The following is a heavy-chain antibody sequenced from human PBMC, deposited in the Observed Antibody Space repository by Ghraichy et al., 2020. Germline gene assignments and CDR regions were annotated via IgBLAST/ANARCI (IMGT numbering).Heavy chain of an antibody. J-gene: IGHJ5*02. CDR2: FYHSGSI. CDR3: ARHGTGDGGEGDWFDP. Sequence: SETLSLTCSVTGDSISGRASYWGWLRQSPGKGPEWIGSFYHSGSIYYDPSFKSRVTIFADTSKNQFSLSLSSVTAADTAVYYCARHGTGDGGEGDWFDPWGQGTRVTVSS. CDR1: GDSISGRASY. V-gene: IGHV4-39*01. D-gene: IGHD2-21*01.